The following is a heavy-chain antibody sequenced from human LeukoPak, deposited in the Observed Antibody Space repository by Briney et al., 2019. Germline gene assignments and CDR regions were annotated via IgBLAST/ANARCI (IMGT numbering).Heavy chain of an antibody. CDR1: GVSISSYY. CDR2: IYTSGST. J-gene: IGHJ4*02. CDR3: ARDLYYYDSSGYPRFDY. D-gene: IGHD3-22*01. Sequence: PSETLSLTCTVSGVSISSYYWNWIRQPAGKGLEWIGRIYTSGSTNYNPSLKSRVTMSVDTSKNQFSLKLSSVTAADTAVYYCARDLYYYDSSGYPRFDYWGQGTLVTVSS. V-gene: IGHV4-4*07.